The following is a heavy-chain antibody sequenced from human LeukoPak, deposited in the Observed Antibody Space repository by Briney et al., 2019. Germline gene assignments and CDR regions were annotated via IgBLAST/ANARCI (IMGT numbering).Heavy chain of an antibody. V-gene: IGHV3-21*01. CDR1: GFTFSSYS. D-gene: IGHD3-10*01. CDR3: ARSYGSGSPDY. Sequence: PGGSLRLSCAASGFTFSSYSMNWVRQAPGKGLEWVSSISSSSSYIYYADSVKGRFTISRDNSKNTLYLQVNSLRAEDTAVYYCARSYGSGSPDYWGQGTLVTVSS. CDR2: ISSSSSYI. J-gene: IGHJ4*02.